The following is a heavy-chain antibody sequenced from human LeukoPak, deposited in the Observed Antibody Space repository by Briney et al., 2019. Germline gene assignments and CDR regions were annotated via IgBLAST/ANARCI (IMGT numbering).Heavy chain of an antibody. CDR2: IYFTGST. V-gene: IGHV4-59*01. Sequence: PSETLSLTCSVSGGSISSYYWSWIRQPPGKGLQWIGYIYFTGSTKYNPTLGSRVTISVDTSKNQFSLQLSSVTAADTAIYYCARGNPVKGHDFWSRYSSPGMDVWGKETTVTVSP. D-gene: IGHD3-3*01. J-gene: IGHJ6*04. CDR1: GGSISSYY. CDR3: ARGNPVKGHDFWSRYSSPGMDV.